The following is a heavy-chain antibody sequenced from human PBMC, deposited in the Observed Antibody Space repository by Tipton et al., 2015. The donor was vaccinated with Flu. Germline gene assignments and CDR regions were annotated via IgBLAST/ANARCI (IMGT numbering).Heavy chain of an antibody. CDR1: GGSISSGSYF. CDR3: ARHERGMSTFP. J-gene: IGHJ5*02. D-gene: IGHD5/OR15-5a*01. V-gene: IGHV4-61*09. Sequence: LRLSCTVSGGSISSGSYFWGWIRQPAGEGLEWIGHISTSGSTNYNPSLKSRLTLSVDTSKNQFSLRLTSVTATDTALYYCARHERGMSTFPWGQGTLVTVSS. CDR2: ISTSGST.